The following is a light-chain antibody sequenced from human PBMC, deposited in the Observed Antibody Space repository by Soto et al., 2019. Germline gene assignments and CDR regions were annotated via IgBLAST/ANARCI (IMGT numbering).Light chain of an antibody. CDR1: QSVGNN. V-gene: IGKV3-11*01. CDR2: GAY. Sequence: EIVLTQSPGTLSLSPGETATLSCSASQSVGNNLAWYQQKPGQAPRLLIYGAYTRATGIPARFSGSGSGTDFTLTISSLEPEDFAVYYCQQRSNWPPLTFGQGTRLEI. CDR3: QQRSNWPPLT. J-gene: IGKJ5*01.